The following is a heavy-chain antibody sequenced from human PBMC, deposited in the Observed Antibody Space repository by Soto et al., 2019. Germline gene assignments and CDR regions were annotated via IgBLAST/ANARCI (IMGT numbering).Heavy chain of an antibody. J-gene: IGHJ4*02. CDR2: IKGDEIST. V-gene: IGHV3-74*01. D-gene: IGHD3-10*01. CDR3: ARGALGGYYNDY. Sequence: EVQLVESGGGLVQSGGSLRLSCAASGFTFSSYWIHWVRQAPGKGLVWVSRIKGDEISTNYADSVKGRFTISRDNAKDTVFLQMSDLRAEDTAVYYCARGALGGYYNDYWGQGILVTVSS. CDR1: GFTFSSYW.